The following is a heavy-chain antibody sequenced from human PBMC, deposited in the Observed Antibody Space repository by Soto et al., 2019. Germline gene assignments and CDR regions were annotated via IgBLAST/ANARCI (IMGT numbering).Heavy chain of an antibody. D-gene: IGHD3-3*01. J-gene: IGHJ4*02. V-gene: IGHV3-33*01. CDR1: GFTFSSYG. Sequence: GGSLRLSCAASGFTFSSYGMHWVRQAPGKGLEWVAVIWYDGSNKYYADSVKGRFTISRDNSKNTLYLQMNSLRAEDTAVYYCARGEKGFLEWLSDYWGQGTLVTVSS. CDR2: IWYDGSNK. CDR3: ARGEKGFLEWLSDY.